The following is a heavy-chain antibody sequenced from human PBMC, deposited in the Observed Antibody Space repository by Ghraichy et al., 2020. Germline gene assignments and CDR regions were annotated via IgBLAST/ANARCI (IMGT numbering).Heavy chain of an antibody. J-gene: IGHJ5*02. CDR2: ISGDGGNT. CDR3: AKAWSYCVGGACPPYNWFDP. D-gene: IGHD2-21*01. Sequence: GGSLRLSCAASGFTFDSYAMTWVRQAPGKGLEWVSGISGDGGNTYYADSVKGRFTISRDNSRNTLFLQMNSVRAEDTAVYYCAKAWSYCVGGACPPYNWFDPWGQGTLVNVSS. CDR1: GFTFDSYA. V-gene: IGHV3-23*01.